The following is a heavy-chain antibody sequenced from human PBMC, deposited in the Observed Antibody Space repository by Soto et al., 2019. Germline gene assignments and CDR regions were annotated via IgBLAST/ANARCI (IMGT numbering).Heavy chain of an antibody. D-gene: IGHD3-16*01. CDR3: ARARTVRWGNYGMDV. V-gene: IGHV1-2*04. Sequence: ASVKVSCKASGYTFTGYYMHWVRQAPGQGLEWMGWINPNSGGTNYAQKFQGWVTMTRDTSISTAYMELSRLRSDDTAVYYCARARTVRWGNYGMDVWGQGTTVTVSS. J-gene: IGHJ6*02. CDR1: GYTFTGYY. CDR2: INPNSGGT.